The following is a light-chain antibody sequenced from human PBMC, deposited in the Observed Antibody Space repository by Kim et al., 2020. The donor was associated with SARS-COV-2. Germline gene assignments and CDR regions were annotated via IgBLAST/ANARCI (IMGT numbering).Light chain of an antibody. Sequence: IQLTQSPSSLSASVGDRVTITCRASQGISSHLAWYQQKAGTAPKLLIYAASTLQSGVPSRFSGSGSGTDFTLTISSLQPEDFATYYCQQLNSYPPWTFGQGTKVDIK. J-gene: IGKJ1*01. CDR1: QGISSH. V-gene: IGKV1-9*01. CDR2: AAS. CDR3: QQLNSYPPWT.